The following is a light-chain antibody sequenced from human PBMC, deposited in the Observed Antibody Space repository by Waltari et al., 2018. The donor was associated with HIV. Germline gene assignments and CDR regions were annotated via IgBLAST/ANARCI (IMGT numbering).Light chain of an antibody. J-gene: IGLJ2*01. Sequence: SSELTQDPAVSVALGQTVRITCQGDSLRSNYASWYQQKPGQAPALVIYGKDNRPSGTPDRFSGSSSENTASLTITGAQAEDEADYYCNSRDSSSNRVVFGGGTKLTVL. CDR3: NSRDSSSNRVV. CDR1: SLRSNY. V-gene: IGLV3-19*01. CDR2: GKD.